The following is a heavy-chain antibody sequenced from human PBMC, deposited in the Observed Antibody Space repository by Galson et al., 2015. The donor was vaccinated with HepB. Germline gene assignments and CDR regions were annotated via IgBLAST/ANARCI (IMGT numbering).Heavy chain of an antibody. J-gene: IGHJ5*02. V-gene: IGHV4-61*01. D-gene: IGHD3-16*01. CDR3: ARGNGAYLGAGFDP. CDR1: GGSVTSSTYY. Sequence: ETLSLTCTVSGGSVTSSTYYWSWIRQPPGKGLEWIAFIYHTGLTNYNPSLKSRVTLSLDTSKDQLSLMLTSVTAADTAVYFCARGNGAYLGAGFDPWGQGTLVTVSS. CDR2: IYHTGLT.